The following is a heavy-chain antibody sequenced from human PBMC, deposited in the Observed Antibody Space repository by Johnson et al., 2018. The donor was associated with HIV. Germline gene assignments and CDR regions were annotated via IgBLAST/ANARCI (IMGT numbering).Heavy chain of an antibody. CDR1: GFTFSDYY. V-gene: IGHV3-64*01. CDR2: ISSNGGST. J-gene: IGHJ3*02. D-gene: IGHD3-22*01. Sequence: VQLVESGGGLVKPGGSLRLSCAVSGFTFSDYYMSWIRQAPGKGLEYVSAISSNGGSTYYANSVKGRFTISRDNSKNTLYLQMGSLRAEDMAVYYCARVVSSGHAFDIWGQGTMVTVSS. CDR3: ARVVSSGHAFDI.